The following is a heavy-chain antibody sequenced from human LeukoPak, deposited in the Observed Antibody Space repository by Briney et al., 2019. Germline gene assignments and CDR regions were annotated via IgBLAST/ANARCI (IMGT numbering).Heavy chain of an antibody. CDR1: GFTFDDYA. CDR2: MSWNPGSM. V-gene: IGHV3-9*01. CDR3: AKGGGYVPISEYYFDY. Sequence: QPGGSLRLSCTTSGFTFDDYAMHWVRQVPGKGLEWVASMSWNPGSMTYADSVRGRFTISRDKAKNSLFLQMNSLRAEDTALYYCAKGGGYVPISEYYFDYWGQGILVTVSS. J-gene: IGHJ4*02. D-gene: IGHD6-25*01.